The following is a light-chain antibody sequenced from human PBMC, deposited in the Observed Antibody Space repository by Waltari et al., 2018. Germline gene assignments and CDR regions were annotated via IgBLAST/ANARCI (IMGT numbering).Light chain of an antibody. V-gene: IGKV3-11*01. CDR2: DAS. CDR3: QQRSSWPIFT. CDR1: QSVSRY. J-gene: IGKJ3*01. Sequence: EIVLTQSPATLSLSPGERATLSCRASQSVSRYLAWYQQKPGQAPRLLIYDASNRATGIPARFSGSGSGTDFTLTISSLGPEDFAVYYCQQRSSWPIFTFGPGTKVDIK.